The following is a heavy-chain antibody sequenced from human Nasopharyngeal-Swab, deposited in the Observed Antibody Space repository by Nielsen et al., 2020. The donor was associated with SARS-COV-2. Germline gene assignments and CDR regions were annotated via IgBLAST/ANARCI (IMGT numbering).Heavy chain of an antibody. CDR1: GFTFSSYG. CDR3: AKDFLHGVDAFDI. V-gene: IGHV3-30*18. J-gene: IGHJ3*02. D-gene: IGHD2/OR15-2a*01. Sequence: GESLKISCAASGFTFSSYGMHWVRQAPGKGLEWVAVISYDGSNKYYADSVKGRFTISRDNSKNTLYLQMNSLRAEDTAVYYCAKDFLHGVDAFDIRGQGTMVTVSS. CDR2: ISYDGSNK.